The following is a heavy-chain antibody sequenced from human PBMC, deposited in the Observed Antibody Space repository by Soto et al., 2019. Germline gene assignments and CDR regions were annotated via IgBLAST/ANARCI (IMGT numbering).Heavy chain of an antibody. CDR1: GGTFSNSA. D-gene: IGHD3-3*01. CDR2: IIPIFGST. Sequence: QVQLVQSGAEVRKPGSSVKVSCKASGGTFSNSAITWVRQAPGQGLEWVGGIIPIFGSTNYAQKFQGRVTITADVSTSTAYMELSSLTSEDTAVYYCARDGDLRSDFWSGPLGGGWFDPWGQVTLATVSS. CDR3: ARDGDLRSDFWSGPLGGGWFDP. J-gene: IGHJ5*02. V-gene: IGHV1-69*12.